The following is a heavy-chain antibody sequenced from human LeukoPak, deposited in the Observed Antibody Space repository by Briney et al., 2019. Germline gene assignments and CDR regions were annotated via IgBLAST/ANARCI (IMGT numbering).Heavy chain of an antibody. J-gene: IGHJ4*02. V-gene: IGHV4-34*01. CDR3: ARAIVATFDY. CDR1: GGSFSGYY. Sequence: SETLSLTCAVYGGSFSGYYWSWIRQPPGKGLEWIGEISHSGSTNYNPSLKSRVTISVDTSKNQFSLKLSSVTAADTAVYYCARAIVATFDYWGQGTLVTVSS. D-gene: IGHD5-12*01. CDR2: ISHSGST.